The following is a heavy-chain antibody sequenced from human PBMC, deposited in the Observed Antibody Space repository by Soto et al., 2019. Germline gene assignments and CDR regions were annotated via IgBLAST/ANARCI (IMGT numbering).Heavy chain of an antibody. Sequence: ASVKVSCRASGYIFTSYGISWVRQAPGQGLEWMGWITVHNGNTNYAQRFQGRVTMTTDTSTSTAYMELRSLRSDDTAVYFCARDWGYSGQDAYIDYWGQGTQVTVSS. CDR3: ARDWGYSGQDAYIDY. V-gene: IGHV1-18*01. J-gene: IGHJ4*02. D-gene: IGHD5-12*01. CDR1: GYIFTSYG. CDR2: ITVHNGNT.